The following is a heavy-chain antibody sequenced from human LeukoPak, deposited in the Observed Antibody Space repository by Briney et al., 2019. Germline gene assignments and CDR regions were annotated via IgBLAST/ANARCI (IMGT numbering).Heavy chain of an antibody. J-gene: IGHJ5*02. CDR2: ISAYNGNT. Sequence: ASVKVSCKASGYTFTSYGISWVRQAPGQGLEWMGWISAYNGNTNYAQKLQGRVTMTTDTSTSTAYMELRSLRSDDTAVYYCARDWSCSSSICNTDRNWFDPWGQGTLVTVSS. CDR1: GYTFTSYG. V-gene: IGHV1-18*01. CDR3: ARDWSCSSSICNTDRNWFDP. D-gene: IGHD2-2*02.